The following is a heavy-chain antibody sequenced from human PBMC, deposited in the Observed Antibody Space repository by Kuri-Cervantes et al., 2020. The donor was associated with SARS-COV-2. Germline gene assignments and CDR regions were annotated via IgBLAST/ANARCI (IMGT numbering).Heavy chain of an antibody. D-gene: IGHD2-2*02. CDR1: GGAISSGSYY. J-gene: IGHJ4*02. V-gene: IGHV4-61*02. CDR3: ARRGLGYCSSTSCYSAFDY. CDR2: IYTSGST. Sequence: SETLSLTCTVSGGAISSGSYYWSWIGQPAGKGLEWSGRIYTSGSTTYNPSLKSRVTISVDTTKNQFTLKLSSVTAADTAVYYCARRGLGYCSSTSCYSAFDYWGQGTLVTVSS.